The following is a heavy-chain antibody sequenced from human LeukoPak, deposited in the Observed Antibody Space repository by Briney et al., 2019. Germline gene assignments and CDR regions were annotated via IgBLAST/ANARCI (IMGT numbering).Heavy chain of an antibody. D-gene: IGHD2-15*01. V-gene: IGHV3-21*01. CDR3: ARYGCSGGSCYSIHYGMDV. Sequence: GGSLRLSCAASGFTFSSYSMNWVRQAPGKGLEWVSSISSSSSYIYYADSVKGRFTISRDNAKNSLYLQMNSLRAEDTAVYYCARYGCSGGSCYSIHYGMDVWGQGTTVTVSS. J-gene: IGHJ6*02. CDR2: ISSSSSYI. CDR1: GFTFSSYS.